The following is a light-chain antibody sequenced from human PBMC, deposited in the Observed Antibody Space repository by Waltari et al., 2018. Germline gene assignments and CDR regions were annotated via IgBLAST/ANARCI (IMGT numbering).Light chain of an antibody. J-gene: IGLJ2*01. V-gene: IGLV3-19*01. CDR2: DKN. CDR3: HSRDASGVGGS. Sequence: SSELTQDPAVSVAMGQTVTITCQGNGLRSYYASWYQQRPGQAPILIMYDKNNRPSGVPARLSGSNSDNTASLTITGAQAEDEASYFCHSRDASGVGGSFGGGTKLTVL. CDR1: GLRSYY.